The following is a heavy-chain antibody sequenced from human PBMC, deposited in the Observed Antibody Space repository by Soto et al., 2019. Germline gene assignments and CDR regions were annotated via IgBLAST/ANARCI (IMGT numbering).Heavy chain of an antibody. CDR3: ARAASSSSRHLDY. CDR2: IYYSGST. Sequence: SETLSLTCTVSGGSISSSSYYWGWIRQPPGKGLEWIGSIYYSGSTYYNPSLKSRVTISVDTSKNQFSLKLSSVTAADTAVYYCARAASSSSRHLDYWGQGTLVTVSS. V-gene: IGHV4-39*07. D-gene: IGHD6-6*01. J-gene: IGHJ4*02. CDR1: GGSISSSSYY.